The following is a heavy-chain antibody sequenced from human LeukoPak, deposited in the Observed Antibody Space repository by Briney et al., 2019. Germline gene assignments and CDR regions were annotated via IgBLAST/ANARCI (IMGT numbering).Heavy chain of an antibody. CDR2: INPSGGST. D-gene: IGHD1-14*01. V-gene: IGHV1-46*01. CDR1: GYTFTSYY. CDR3: ARDSPYTPGLTPGHALTHGMDV. Sequence: ASVKVSCKASGYTFTSYYMHWVRQAPGQGLEWMGIINPSGGSTSYAQKFQGRVTMTRDTSASTVYMELSSLRSEDTAVYYCARDSPYTPGLTPGHALTHGMDVWGQGTTVTVSS. J-gene: IGHJ6*02.